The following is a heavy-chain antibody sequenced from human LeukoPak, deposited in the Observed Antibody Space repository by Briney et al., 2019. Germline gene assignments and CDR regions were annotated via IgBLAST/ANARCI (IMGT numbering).Heavy chain of an antibody. CDR2: ISGSGGST. J-gene: IGHJ4*02. CDR1: GFTFSSYA. CDR3: AKDPTNTMILVVFFDY. D-gene: IGHD3-22*01. Sequence: GGSLRLSCAASGFTFSSYAMSWVRQAPGKGLEWVSAISGSGGSTYYADSVKGRFTISRDNSKNTLYLQMNSLRAEDTAVYYCAKDPTNTMILVVFFDYWGQGTLVTVSS. V-gene: IGHV3-23*01.